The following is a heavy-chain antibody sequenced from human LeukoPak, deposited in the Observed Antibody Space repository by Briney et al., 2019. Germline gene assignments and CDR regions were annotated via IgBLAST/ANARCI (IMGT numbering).Heavy chain of an antibody. CDR2: ISNDGTNE. J-gene: IGHJ6*02. V-gene: IGHV3-30*18. D-gene: IGHD6-6*01. CDR3: AKYSSSSNYYYGMDV. Sequence: GRSLRLSCAASGFRFNTYGMHWVRQAPGKGLEWVALISNDGTNEYYGDSVKGRFTVSRDNSKNTLYLQMNSLRGEDTAVYYCAKYSSSSNYYYGMDVWGQGTTVTVSS. CDR1: GFRFNTYG.